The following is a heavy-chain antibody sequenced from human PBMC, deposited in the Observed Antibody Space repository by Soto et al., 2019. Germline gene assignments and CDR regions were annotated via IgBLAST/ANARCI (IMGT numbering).Heavy chain of an antibody. Sequence: EVQLLESGGGLVRPGGSLRLSCAASGFAFSNYAVTWVRQAQGKGLEWVSRISRSGNVVYYADSVKGRFIISRDNSKNTLYLQMNRLRAEDTAIYYSAKDPNGDYIGAFDDWGQGTLVTVSS. CDR1: GFAFSNYA. CDR2: ISRSGNVV. J-gene: IGHJ4*02. D-gene: IGHD4-17*01. CDR3: AKDPNGDYIGAFDD. V-gene: IGHV3-23*01.